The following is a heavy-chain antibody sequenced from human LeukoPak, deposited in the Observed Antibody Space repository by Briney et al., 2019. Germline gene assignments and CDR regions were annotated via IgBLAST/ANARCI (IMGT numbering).Heavy chain of an antibody. CDR2: IKQDGSEK. Sequence: GGSLRLSCVASGFTFNSNWMSWVRQAPGKGLEWVANIKQDGSEKYYVDSVKGRFTISRDNAKNSLSLQMNSLRAEDTAVYYCARDKYYDRYFDSWGQGTLVTVPS. D-gene: IGHD3-22*01. CDR3: ARDKYYDRYFDS. CDR1: GFTFNSNW. J-gene: IGHJ4*02. V-gene: IGHV3-7*01.